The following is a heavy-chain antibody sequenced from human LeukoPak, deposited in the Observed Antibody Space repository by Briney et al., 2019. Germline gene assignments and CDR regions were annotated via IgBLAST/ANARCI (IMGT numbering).Heavy chain of an antibody. D-gene: IGHD2/OR15-2a*01. Sequence: ASVKVSCKTSGYTFTDNYIHWVRQAPGQGLEWMGWIKPDSGGTKYAQKFQGRVTMTRDTSISTAYMELSRLRSDDTAVYYCARGSFLRTNWFDPWGQGTLVTVSS. V-gene: IGHV1-2*02. CDR3: ARGSFLRTNWFDP. J-gene: IGHJ5*02. CDR1: GYTFTDNY. CDR2: IKPDSGGT.